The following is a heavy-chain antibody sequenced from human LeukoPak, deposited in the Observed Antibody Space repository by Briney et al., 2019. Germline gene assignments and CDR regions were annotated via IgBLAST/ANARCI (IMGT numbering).Heavy chain of an antibody. CDR1: GGSISSSSYY. Sequence: SETLSLTCTVSGGSISSSSYYWGWIRQPPGKGLEWIGSIYYSGSTYYNPSLKSRVTISVDTSKNQFSLKLSSVTAADTAVYYCARDLLYDSSGYSVSWGQGTLVTVSS. J-gene: IGHJ5*02. D-gene: IGHD3-22*01. CDR3: ARDLLYDSSGYSVS. V-gene: IGHV4-39*07. CDR2: IYYSGST.